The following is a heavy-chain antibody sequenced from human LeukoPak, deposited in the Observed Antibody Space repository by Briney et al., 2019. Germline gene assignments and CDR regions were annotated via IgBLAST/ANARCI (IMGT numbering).Heavy chain of an antibody. J-gene: IGHJ4*02. V-gene: IGHV3-23*01. CDR2: ISGSGGST. CDR1: GFTFTTCG. CDR3: AWRLMTTATTEA. D-gene: IGHD4-17*01. Sequence: PGGSLRLSCVVSGFTFTTCGMSWVRQAPGKGLEWVSAISGSGGSTYYADSVKGRFTISRDNSKNTLYLQMNSLRAEDTAVYYCAWRLMTTATTEARGQGTLVTVFS.